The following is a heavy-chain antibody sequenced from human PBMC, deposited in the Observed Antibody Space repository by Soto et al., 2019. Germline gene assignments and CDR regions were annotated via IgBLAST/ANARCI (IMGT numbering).Heavy chain of an antibody. J-gene: IGHJ4*02. V-gene: IGHV3-43*02. Sequence: EVQLLESGGGLVQPGGSLRLSCAASGFTFSSYAMSWVRQAPGKGLEWVSLISWDGGSTYYADSVKGRFTISRDNSKNSLYLQMNCLRTEDSALYYCASENWGSAYYFDYWGQGTLVTVSS. D-gene: IGHD7-27*01. CDR1: GFTFSSYA. CDR2: ISWDGGST. CDR3: ASENWGSAYYFDY.